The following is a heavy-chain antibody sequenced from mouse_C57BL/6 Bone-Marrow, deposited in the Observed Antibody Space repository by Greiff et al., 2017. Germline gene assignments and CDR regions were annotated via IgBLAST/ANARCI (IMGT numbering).Heavy chain of an antibody. J-gene: IGHJ2*01. CDR2: IYPGSGST. CDR3: ARVYYGKRSFDY. Sequence: QVQLKQPGAELVKPGASVKMSCKASGYTFTSYWITWVKQRPGQGLEWIGDIYPGSGSTNYNEKFKSKATLTVDTSSSTAYMQLSSLTSEDSAVYYCARVYYGKRSFDYWGQGTTLTVSS. CDR1: GYTFTSYW. D-gene: IGHD1-1*01. V-gene: IGHV1-55*01.